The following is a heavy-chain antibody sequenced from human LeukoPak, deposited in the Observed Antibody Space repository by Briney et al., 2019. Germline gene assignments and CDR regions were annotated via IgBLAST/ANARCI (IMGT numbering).Heavy chain of an antibody. Sequence: GGSLRLSCAASGFTFSSYSMNWVRQAPGKGLEWDSSISSSSSYIYYADSVKGRFTISRDNAKNSLYLQTNSLRAEDTAVYYCARDKGRWLQLEPIDYWGQGTLVTVSS. J-gene: IGHJ4*02. D-gene: IGHD5-24*01. CDR3: ARDKGRWLQLEPIDY. CDR1: GFTFSSYS. V-gene: IGHV3-21*01. CDR2: ISSSSSYI.